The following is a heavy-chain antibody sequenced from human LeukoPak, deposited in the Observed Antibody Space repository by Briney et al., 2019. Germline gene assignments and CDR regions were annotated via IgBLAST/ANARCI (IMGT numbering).Heavy chain of an antibody. J-gene: IGHJ6*03. CDR3: ARGRIGEGIRFLEWLPHYYMDV. CDR2: IYTSGST. D-gene: IGHD3-3*01. CDR1: GGSISSGSYY. V-gene: IGHV4-61*02. Sequence: PSQTLSLTCTVSGGSISSGSYYWSWIRQPAGKGLEWIGRIYTSGSTNYNPSLKSRVTISVDTSKNQFSLKLSSVTAADTAVYYCARGRIGEGIRFLEWLPHYYMDVWGKGTTVTVSS.